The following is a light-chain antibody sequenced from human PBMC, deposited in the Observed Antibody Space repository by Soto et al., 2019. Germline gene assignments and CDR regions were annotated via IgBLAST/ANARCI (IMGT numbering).Light chain of an antibody. Sequence: SYELTQPPSVSVAPGETARITCGGNNIRRKSVHWFQQKPGQAPVLVIYFDSDRPSGIPERFSGSNSGNTATLTISRVEAGDEADYYCQVWDSSTDHPNVVFGGGTKLTVL. J-gene: IGLJ2*01. V-gene: IGLV3-21*04. CDR1: NIRRKS. CDR3: QVWDSSTDHPNVV. CDR2: FDS.